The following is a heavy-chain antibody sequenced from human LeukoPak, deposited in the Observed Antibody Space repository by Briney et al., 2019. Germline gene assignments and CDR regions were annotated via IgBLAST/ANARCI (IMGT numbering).Heavy chain of an antibody. V-gene: IGHV4-61*01. CDR2: IYYSGSS. CDR3: ARGPITLVRGVISGTGFDY. D-gene: IGHD3-10*01. Sequence: SETLSLTCTVSGSSISSSYYWSWIRQPPGKGLELIGYIYYSGSSKYNPSLKSRVIISVDTSKNQFSLKLRSVTAADTAVYYCARGPITLVRGVISGTGFDYWGQGTLVTVSS. CDR1: GSSISSSYY. J-gene: IGHJ4*02.